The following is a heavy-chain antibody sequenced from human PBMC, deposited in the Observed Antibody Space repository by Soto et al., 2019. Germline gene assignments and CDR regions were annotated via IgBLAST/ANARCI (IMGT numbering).Heavy chain of an antibody. D-gene: IGHD6-25*01. J-gene: IGHJ3*02. Sequence: GGSLRLSCSASGFTFSSYAMHWVRQAPGKGLEYVSAISSNGGSTYYADSVKGGFTISRDNSKNTLYLQMSSLRAEDTAVYYCVKDPPEGAAAQGFDIWGQGTMVTVSS. V-gene: IGHV3-64D*06. CDR3: VKDPPEGAAAQGFDI. CDR2: ISSNGGST. CDR1: GFTFSSYA.